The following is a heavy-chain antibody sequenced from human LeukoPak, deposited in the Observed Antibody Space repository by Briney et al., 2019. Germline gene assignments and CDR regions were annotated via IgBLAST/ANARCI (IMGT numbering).Heavy chain of an antibody. CDR3: ARLNVGGSSNYYYYYYAMDV. V-gene: IGHV4-59*08. CDR2: IYYSGST. J-gene: IGHJ6*02. D-gene: IGHD1-26*01. Sequence: SETLSLTCTVSGGSISSYYWSWIRQPPGKGLEWIGYIYYSGSTNYNPSLKSRVTISVDTSKNQFSLKLSSVTAADTAVYYCARLNVGGSSNYYYYYYAMDVWGQGTTVTVSS. CDR1: GGSISSYY.